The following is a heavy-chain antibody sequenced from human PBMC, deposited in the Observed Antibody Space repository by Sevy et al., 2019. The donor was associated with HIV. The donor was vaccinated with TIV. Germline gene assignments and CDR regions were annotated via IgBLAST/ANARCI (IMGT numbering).Heavy chain of an antibody. CDR2: ISYDGSNK. Sequence: GGSLRLSCAASGFTFSSYGMHWVRQAPGKGLEWVAVISYDGSNKYYADPVKGRFTTSRDNSKNTVDLQMNRVRAEDTAVYYCAKEGREGCSGGSCYSGMLSDYYDYGMDVWGQGTTVTVSS. J-gene: IGHJ6*02. V-gene: IGHV3-30*18. CDR1: GFTFSSYG. D-gene: IGHD2-15*01. CDR3: AKEGREGCSGGSCYSGMLSDYYDYGMDV.